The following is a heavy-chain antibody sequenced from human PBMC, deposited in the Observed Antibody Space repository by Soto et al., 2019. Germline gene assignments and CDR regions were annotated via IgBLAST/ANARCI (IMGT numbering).Heavy chain of an antibody. J-gene: IGHJ3*02. CDR1: GFTFNSYS. CDR3: ARDRDYYDSRGYHDAFDI. V-gene: IGHV3-48*01. CDR2: ISSSSSTI. Sequence: GGSLRLSCVASGFTFNSYSMNWVRQAPGKGLEWISYISSSSSTIYYRDSVKGRFTISRDNAKNSLYLQMNSLRAEDTAVYYCARDRDYYDSRGYHDAFDIWGQGTMVTVSS. D-gene: IGHD3-22*01.